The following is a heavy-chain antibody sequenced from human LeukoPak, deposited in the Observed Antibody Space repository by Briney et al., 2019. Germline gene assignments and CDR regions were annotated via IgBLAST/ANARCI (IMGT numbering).Heavy chain of an antibody. CDR2: IKRDGSEK. V-gene: IGHV3-7*01. CDR1: GFTFSSHW. CDR3: ARRRGYSYGSSFDY. D-gene: IGHD5-18*01. Sequence: PPGGSLRLSCEASGFTFSSHWMSWVRQVPGKGLEWVANIKRDGSEKYYVDSVEGRFTISRDNAKNSLYLQMNSLRAEDTAVYYCARRRGYSYGSSFDYWGQGTLVTVSS. J-gene: IGHJ4*02.